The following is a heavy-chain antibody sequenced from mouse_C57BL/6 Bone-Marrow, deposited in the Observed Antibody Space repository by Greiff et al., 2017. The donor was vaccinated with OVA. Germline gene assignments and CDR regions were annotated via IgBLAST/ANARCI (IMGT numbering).Heavy chain of an antibody. D-gene: IGHD2-12*01. CDR1: GFTFSDYY. Sequence: EVKLEASGGGLVQPGGSLKLSCAASGFTFSDYYMYWVRQTPEKRLEWVAYISNGGGSTYYPDTVKGRFTISRDNAKNTLYLQMSRLKSEDTAMYYCARAYYSPAWFAYWGQGTLVTVSA. CDR2: ISNGGGST. V-gene: IGHV5-12*01. CDR3: ARAYYSPAWFAY. J-gene: IGHJ3*01.